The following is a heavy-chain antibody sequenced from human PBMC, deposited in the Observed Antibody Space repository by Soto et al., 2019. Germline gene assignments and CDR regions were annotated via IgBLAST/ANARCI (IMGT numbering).Heavy chain of an antibody. CDR2: ISYDGSNK. CDR1: GFTFSSYA. Sequence: QVQLVESGGGVVQPGRSLRLSCAASGFTFSSYAMHWVRQAPGKGLEWVAVISYDGSNKYYADSVKGRFTISRDNSKNTLYLQMNSVRAEDTAVYYCARDFNSYGDYGLIDYWGQGTLVTVSS. V-gene: IGHV3-30-3*01. J-gene: IGHJ4*02. D-gene: IGHD4-17*01. CDR3: ARDFNSYGDYGLIDY.